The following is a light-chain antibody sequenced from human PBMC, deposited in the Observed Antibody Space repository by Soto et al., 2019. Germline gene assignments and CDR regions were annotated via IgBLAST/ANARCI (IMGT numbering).Light chain of an antibody. CDR2: AAS. CDR1: QTITTY. V-gene: IGKV1-39*01. J-gene: IGKJ1*01. Sequence: DLQMTQSPSSLSASVGDRVTISCRASQTITTYLNWYQQKPGKAPKLLIYAASSLHRGVPSSFSRRRSGTEFTITISSLQPEDFAAYSCQQTYSSLWTFVQGTKLEIK. CDR3: QQTYSSLWT.